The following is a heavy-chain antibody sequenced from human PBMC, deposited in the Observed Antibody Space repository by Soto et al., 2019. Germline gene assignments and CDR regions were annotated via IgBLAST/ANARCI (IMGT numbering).Heavy chain of an antibody. CDR3: ARGKNYRTRYYGMDV. V-gene: IGHV3-30-3*01. D-gene: IGHD4-4*01. CDR1: GFTFSSYA. Sequence: QVQLVESGGGVVQPGRSLRLSCAASGFTFSSYAMHWVRQAPGKGLEWVAVISYGGSNKYYADSVKGRFTISRDNSKNTLYLQRNSLRAEDTAVYYCARGKNYRTRYYGMDVWGQGTTVTVSS. CDR2: ISYGGSNK. J-gene: IGHJ6*02.